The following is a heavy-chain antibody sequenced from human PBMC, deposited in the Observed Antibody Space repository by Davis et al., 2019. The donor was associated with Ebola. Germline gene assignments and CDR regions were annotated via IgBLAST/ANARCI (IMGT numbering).Heavy chain of an antibody. D-gene: IGHD1-26*01. CDR2: MNPNTGNT. CDR3: ARGNWELLD. V-gene: IGHV1-8*01. CDR1: GYTFTSYD. Sequence: AASVKVSCKASGYTFTSYDINWVRQAAGQGLEWMGWMNPNTGNTGYAEKFQGRVTMTRDTSTSTVYMELSSLRSEDTAVYYCARGNWELLDWGQGTLVTVSS. J-gene: IGHJ4*02.